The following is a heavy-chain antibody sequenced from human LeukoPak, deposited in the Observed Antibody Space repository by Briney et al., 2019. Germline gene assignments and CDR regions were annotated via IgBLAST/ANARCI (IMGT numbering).Heavy chain of an antibody. CDR1: GGSISSYY. V-gene: IGHV4-59*01. CDR2: IYYSGST. D-gene: IGHD6-13*01. CDR3: ARNSAAVYYYYGMDV. J-gene: IGHJ6*04. Sequence: SETLSLTCSVSGGSISSYYWSWIRQPPGKGLEWIGYIYYSGSTNYNPSLKSRVTISVDTSMNQFSLKLSSVTAADTAVYYCARNSAAVYYYYGMDVWGKGTTVTVSS.